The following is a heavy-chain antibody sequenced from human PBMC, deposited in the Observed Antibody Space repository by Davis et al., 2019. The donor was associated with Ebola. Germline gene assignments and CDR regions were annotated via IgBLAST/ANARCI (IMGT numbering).Heavy chain of an antibody. CDR2: INPSGGST. Sequence: ASVKVSCKASGYTFTSYYMHWVRQAPGQGLEWMGIINPSGGSTSYAQKFQGRVTMTRDTSTSTVYMELSSLRSEDTAVYYCARESGYSSSWYQFIHYYYMDVWGKGTTVTVSS. V-gene: IGHV1-46*01. CDR3: ARESGYSSSWYQFIHYYYMDV. D-gene: IGHD6-13*01. CDR1: GYTFTSYY. J-gene: IGHJ6*03.